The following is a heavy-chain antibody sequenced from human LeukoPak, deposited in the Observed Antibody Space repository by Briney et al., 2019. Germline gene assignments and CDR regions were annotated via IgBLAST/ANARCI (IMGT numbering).Heavy chain of an antibody. D-gene: IGHD3-9*01. Sequence: PGGSLRLSCAASGFTFSSYAMSWVRQAPGKGLEWVSYISSSSSTIYYADSVKGRFTISRDNAKNSLYLQMNSLRAEDTALYYCARDGRSSGLRYFDWGQGTLVTVSS. CDR1: GFTFSSYA. V-gene: IGHV3-48*01. CDR3: ARDGRSSGLRYFD. CDR2: ISSSSSTI. J-gene: IGHJ4*02.